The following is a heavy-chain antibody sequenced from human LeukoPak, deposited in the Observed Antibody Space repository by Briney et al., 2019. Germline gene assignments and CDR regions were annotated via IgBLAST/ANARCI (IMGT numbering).Heavy chain of an antibody. Sequence: GGSLRRSCAASGFTFSNYAMHWVRQAPGKGLEWVAFIRYDGSNKYYADSVKGRFTISRDNSKNTLYLQMNSLRAEDAAVYYCAKDTRGDYGWDFDYWGQGTLVTVSS. CDR2: IRYDGSNK. CDR1: GFTFSNYA. D-gene: IGHD3-10*01. CDR3: AKDTRGDYGWDFDY. V-gene: IGHV3-30*02. J-gene: IGHJ4*02.